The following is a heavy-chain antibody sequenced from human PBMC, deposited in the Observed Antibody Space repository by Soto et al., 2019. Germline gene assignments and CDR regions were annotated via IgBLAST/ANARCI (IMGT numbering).Heavy chain of an antibody. CDR3: AKDYLHASSDYDILTGYYYYMDV. CDR1: GFTFSSYA. CDR2: ISGSGGST. J-gene: IGHJ6*03. D-gene: IGHD3-9*01. V-gene: IGHV3-23*01. Sequence: GGSLRLSCAASGFTFSSYAMSWVRQAPGKGLEWVSAISGSGGSTYYADSVKGRFTISRDNSKNTLYLQMNSLRAEDTAVYYCAKDYLHASSDYDILTGYYYYMDVWGKGTTVTVSS.